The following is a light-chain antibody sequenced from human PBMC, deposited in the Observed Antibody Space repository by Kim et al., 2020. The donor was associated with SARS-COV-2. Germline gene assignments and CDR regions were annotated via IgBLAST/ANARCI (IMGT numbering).Light chain of an antibody. V-gene: IGLV7-43*01. CDR2: TTS. CDR3: LLYCGNVWM. J-gene: IGLJ3*02. CDR1: TGAVTSGCY. Sequence: PEGTVTLTLVSSTGAVTSGCYPNWFQQKPGQAPMTLIYTTSNKPSWTPARFSGSLLGGKAALTLSGVQPEDEAEYYCLLYCGNVWMFGGGTQLTVL.